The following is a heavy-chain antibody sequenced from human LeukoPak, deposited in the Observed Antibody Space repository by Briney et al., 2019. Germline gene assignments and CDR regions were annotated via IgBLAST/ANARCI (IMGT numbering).Heavy chain of an antibody. J-gene: IGHJ6*03. CDR2: ISEDADST. V-gene: IGHV3-64*02. CDR1: GFTFSGHG. Sequence: GGSLRLSCAASGFTFSGHGMHWVRQAPGKGLEYVSAISEDADSTYYVDSVEGRFMISRDNSKNTVDLQMGSLRPEDTALYYCARSGAEWDYMDAWGKGTTVTVSS. CDR3: ARSGAEWDYMDA. D-gene: IGHD1-26*01.